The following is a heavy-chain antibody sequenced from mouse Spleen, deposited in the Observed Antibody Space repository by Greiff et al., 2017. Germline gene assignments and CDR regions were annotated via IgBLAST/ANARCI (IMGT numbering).Heavy chain of an antibody. CDR3: ASFLASSMDY. Sequence: EVKLVESGAELVKPGASVKLSCTASGFNIKDTYMHWVKQRPEQGLEWIGRIDPANGNTKYDPKFQGKATITADTSSNTAYLQLSSLTSEDTAVYYCASFLASSMDYWGQGTSVTVSS. CDR1: GFNIKDTY. J-gene: IGHJ4*01. CDR2: IDPANGNT. V-gene: IGHV14-3*02. D-gene: IGHD6-2*01.